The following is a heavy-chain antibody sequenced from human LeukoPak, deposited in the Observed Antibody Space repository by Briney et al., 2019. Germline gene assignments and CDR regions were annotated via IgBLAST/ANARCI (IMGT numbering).Heavy chain of an antibody. D-gene: IGHD2-2*01. CDR3: AKAEGYCSSTSCPMDVGGAFDI. V-gene: IGHV3-23*01. CDR2: ISGSGGST. Sequence: GGSLRLSCAASGFTFSSHAMSWVRQAPGKGLEWVSAISGSGGSTYYADSVKGRFTISRDNSKNTLYLQMNSLRAEDTAVYYCAKAEGYCSSTSCPMDVGGAFDIWGQGTMVTVSS. J-gene: IGHJ3*02. CDR1: GFTFSSHA.